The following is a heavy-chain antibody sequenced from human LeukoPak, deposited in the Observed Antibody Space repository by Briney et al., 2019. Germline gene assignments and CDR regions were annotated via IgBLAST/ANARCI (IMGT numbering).Heavy chain of an antibody. CDR2: INPNSGGT. V-gene: IGHV1-2*02. CDR1: GYTFTGYY. CDR3: ARSGRLTSSGYLHANWFDP. J-gene: IGHJ5*02. D-gene: IGHD3-22*01. Sequence: ASVKVSCKASGYTFTGYYMHWVRQAPGQGLEWMGWINPNSGGTNYAQKFQGRVTMTRDTSISTAYMELSRLRSDDTAVYYCARSGRLTSSGYLHANWFDPWGQGTLVTVSS.